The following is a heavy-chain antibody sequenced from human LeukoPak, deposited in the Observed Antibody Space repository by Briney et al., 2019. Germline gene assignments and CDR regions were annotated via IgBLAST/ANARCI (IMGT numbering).Heavy chain of an antibody. Sequence: GGSLRLSCAASGFTFSLSWMHWVRQAPGKGLEWVSSINYDARSRTYADSVKGRLTISRDNAENTLFLQMNSLRVEDTAIYSCVRGAGPGTPFDWGQGILVTVAS. V-gene: IGHV3-74*01. CDR3: VRGAGPGTPFD. D-gene: IGHD1-1*01. J-gene: IGHJ1*01. CDR1: GFTFSLSW. CDR2: INYDARSR.